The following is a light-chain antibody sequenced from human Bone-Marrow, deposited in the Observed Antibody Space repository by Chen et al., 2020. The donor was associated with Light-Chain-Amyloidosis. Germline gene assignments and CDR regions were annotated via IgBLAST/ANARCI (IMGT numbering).Light chain of an antibody. V-gene: IGLV1-51*02. Sequence: QSVLTQPPSVSAAPGQKVTIPCSGSNPNIGINYVPWYQQLPGTSPKLLIYENNQRPSEIPDRFSGSKSGTSATLGVAGLQTGDEADYYCATWDSSLTVWMFGGGTKLTVL. CDR3: ATWDSSLTVWM. CDR2: ENN. J-gene: IGLJ3*02. CDR1: NPNIGINY.